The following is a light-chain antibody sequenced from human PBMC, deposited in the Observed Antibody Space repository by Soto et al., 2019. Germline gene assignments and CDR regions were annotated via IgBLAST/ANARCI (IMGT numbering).Light chain of an antibody. CDR1: SSDVGGYNY. V-gene: IGLV2-14*01. CDR2: DVS. J-gene: IGLJ2*01. CDR3: ISYTSSSGHVI. Sequence: QSALTQPASVSGSPGQSITISCTGTSSDVGGYNYVSWYQQHPCKAPKLIIYDVSNRPSGVSNRFSGSKSDNTASLTISGLQAEDEADYYCISYTSSSGHVIFGGGTKLTVL.